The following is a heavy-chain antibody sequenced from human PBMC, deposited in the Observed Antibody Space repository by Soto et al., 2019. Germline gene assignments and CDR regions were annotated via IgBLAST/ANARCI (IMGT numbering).Heavy chain of an antibody. CDR3: ARGSVVVVLGAFEI. CDR2: IIPIFGTA. D-gene: IGHD2-15*01. CDR1: GGTFSSYA. V-gene: IGHV1-69*13. Sequence: SVKVSCKASGGTFSSYAISWVRQAPGQGLEWMGGIIPIFGTANYAQKFQGRVTITADESTSTAYMELSSLRSEDTAVYYCARGSVVVVLGAFEIWGQGTMVTVSS. J-gene: IGHJ3*02.